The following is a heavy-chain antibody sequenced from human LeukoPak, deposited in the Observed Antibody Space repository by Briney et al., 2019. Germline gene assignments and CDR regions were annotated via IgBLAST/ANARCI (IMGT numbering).Heavy chain of an antibody. J-gene: IGHJ1*01. CDR1: GDSISNHY. CDR2: IYSSGNT. CDR3: ARAFSSGWYENFQH. D-gene: IGHD6-13*01. V-gene: IGHV4-4*07. Sequence: SETLSLTCTVSGDSISNHYWNWLRQPAGKGLEWIGRIYSSGNTNYKSSLASRVTMSIDTSKNQVSLKLTSVTAADTAVYYCARAFSSGWYENFQHWGQGTLGIVSS.